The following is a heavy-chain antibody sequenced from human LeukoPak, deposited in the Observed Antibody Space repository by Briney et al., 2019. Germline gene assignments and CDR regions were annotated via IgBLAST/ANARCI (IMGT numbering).Heavy chain of an antibody. Sequence: SETLSLTCSVSGDSISTSSYYWGWIRQPPGKGLEWIGSIYHSGSTYYNPSLKSRVTISVDTSKNQFSLKLSSVTAADTAVYYCARVSKYYYDSSGYFDYWGQGTLVTVSS. CDR2: IYHSGST. D-gene: IGHD3-22*01. CDR1: GDSISTSSYY. CDR3: ARVSKYYYDSSGYFDY. J-gene: IGHJ4*02. V-gene: IGHV4-39*07.